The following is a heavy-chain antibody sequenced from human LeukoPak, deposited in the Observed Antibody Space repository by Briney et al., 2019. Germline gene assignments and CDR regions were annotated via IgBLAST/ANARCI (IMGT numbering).Heavy chain of an antibody. Sequence: PGGSLRLSCAASGFTVSSNYMSWVRQAPGKGLEWVSVIYSGGSTYYADSVKGRFTISRDNSKNTLHLQMNSLRAEDTAVYYCAREPRLDDAFDIWGQGTMVTVSS. CDR2: IYSGGST. J-gene: IGHJ3*02. D-gene: IGHD6-6*01. CDR1: GFTVSSNY. V-gene: IGHV3-53*01. CDR3: AREPRLDDAFDI.